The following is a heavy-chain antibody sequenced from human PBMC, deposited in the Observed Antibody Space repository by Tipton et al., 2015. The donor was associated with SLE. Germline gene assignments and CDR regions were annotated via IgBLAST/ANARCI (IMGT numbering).Heavy chain of an antibody. Sequence: TLSLTCTVSGGSIGSSSYYWGWIRQPPGKGLEWIGSIYYSGSTYYNPSLKSRVTISVDTSKNQFSLKLSSVTAADTAVYYCAGGNYLGMFDYWGQGTLVTVSS. J-gene: IGHJ4*02. CDR1: GGSIGSSSYY. D-gene: IGHD7-27*01. CDR2: IYYSGST. CDR3: AGGNYLGMFDY. V-gene: IGHV4-39*07.